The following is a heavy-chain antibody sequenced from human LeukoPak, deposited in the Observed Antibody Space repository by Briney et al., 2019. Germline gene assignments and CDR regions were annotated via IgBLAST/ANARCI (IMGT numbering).Heavy chain of an antibody. Sequence: GGSLRLSCAASGFTFDDYGMSWVRQAPGKGLEWVSGINWNGGSIGYADSVKGRFTISRDNAKNSLYLQMNSLRAEDTALYYCARAVASIVVVPAATLNAFDIWGQGTMVTVSS. J-gene: IGHJ3*02. CDR2: INWNGGSI. CDR1: GFTFDDYG. V-gene: IGHV3-20*04. CDR3: ARAVASIVVVPAATLNAFDI. D-gene: IGHD2-2*01.